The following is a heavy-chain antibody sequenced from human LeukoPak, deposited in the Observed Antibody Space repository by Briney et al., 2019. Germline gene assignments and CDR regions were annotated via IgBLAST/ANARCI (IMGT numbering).Heavy chain of an antibody. CDR2: IYYSGST. CDR1: GYSISSGYY. V-gene: IGHV4-61*01. CDR3: ARDSRFKAGWSSLVGGPGDFDL. D-gene: IGHD6-19*01. J-gene: IGHJ2*01. Sequence: SETLSLTCTVSGYSISSGYYWSWIRQPPGKGLEWIGYIYYSGSTNYNPSLKSRVTISVDTSKNQFSLKLSSVTAADTAVYYCARDSRFKAGWSSLVGGPGDFDLWGRGTLVTVSS.